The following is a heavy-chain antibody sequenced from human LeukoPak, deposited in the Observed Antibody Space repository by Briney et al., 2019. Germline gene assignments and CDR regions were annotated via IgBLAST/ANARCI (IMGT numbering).Heavy chain of an antibody. CDR2: ISSSGSTI. Sequence: TGGSLRLSCAASGFTFSDYYMSWIRQAPGKGLEWVSYISSSGSTIYYADSVKGRFTISRDNAKNSLYLQKNRLRAEDMALYYCAKDMFPHYYDSSGLDYWGQGTLVTVSS. CDR3: AKDMFPHYYDSSGLDY. J-gene: IGHJ4*02. V-gene: IGHV3-11*01. D-gene: IGHD3-22*01. CDR1: GFTFSDYY.